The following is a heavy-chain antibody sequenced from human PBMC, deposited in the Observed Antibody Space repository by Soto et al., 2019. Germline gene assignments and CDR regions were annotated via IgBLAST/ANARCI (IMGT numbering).Heavy chain of an antibody. J-gene: IGHJ5*02. D-gene: IGHD3-3*01. CDR2: IWYDGSNK. CDR3: ARDGKSGRTVDP. V-gene: IGHV3-33*01. Sequence: QVQLVESGGGVVQPGRSLRLSCAASGFTFSSYGMHWVRQAPGKGLEWVAVIWYDGSNKYYADSVKGRFTISRDNSKNTLYLQMNSLSAEDTAVSYCARDGKSGRTVDPWGQGTLVTVSS. CDR1: GFTFSSYG.